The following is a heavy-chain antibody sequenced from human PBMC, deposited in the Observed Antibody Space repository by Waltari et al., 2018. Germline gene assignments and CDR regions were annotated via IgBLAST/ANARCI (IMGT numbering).Heavy chain of an antibody. V-gene: IGHV1-2*06. CDR1: GYTLTGYY. CDR3: AREGEYCTNGVCYPFGY. CDR2: INPNSGGT. D-gene: IGHD2-8*01. Sequence: QVQLVQSGAEVKKPGASVTVSCKASGYTLTGYYMHWVGAAPGQGLEWMGRINPNSGGTNYARKFQGRVTMTRDTSISTAYMELSRLRSDDTAVYYCAREGEYCTNGVCYPFGYWGQGTLVTVSS. J-gene: IGHJ4*02.